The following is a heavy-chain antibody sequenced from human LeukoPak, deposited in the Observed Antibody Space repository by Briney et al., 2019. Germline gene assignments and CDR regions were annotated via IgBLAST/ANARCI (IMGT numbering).Heavy chain of an antibody. J-gene: IGHJ3*01. V-gene: IGHV3-11*04. D-gene: IGHD3-22*01. CDR2: ISSRSSNK. Sequence: GGSLRLSCAASGFTFSNYYMSWIRQAPGKGLVWVSYISSRSSNKEYADSVKGRFTISRDNSKNSLYLQMNSLRAEDTAVYYCARDHHRRLYDSQARDTFDFWGQGTMVTVSS. CDR3: ARDHHRRLYDSQARDTFDF. CDR1: GFTFSNYY.